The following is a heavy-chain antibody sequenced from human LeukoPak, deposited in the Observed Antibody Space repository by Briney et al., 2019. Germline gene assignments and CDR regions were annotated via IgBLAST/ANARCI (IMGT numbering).Heavy chain of an antibody. V-gene: IGHV4-34*01. D-gene: IGHD2-2*01. CDR1: GGSFSGYY. CDR2: INHSGST. CDR3: ARGRVYCSSTSCYEDYYYGMDV. J-gene: IGHJ6*02. Sequence: PSETLSLTCAVYGGSFSGYYWSWIRQPPGKGLEWIGEINHSGSTNYSPSLKSRVTISVDTSKNQFSLKLSSVTAADTAVYYCARGRVYCSSTSCYEDYYYGMDVWGQGTTVTVSS.